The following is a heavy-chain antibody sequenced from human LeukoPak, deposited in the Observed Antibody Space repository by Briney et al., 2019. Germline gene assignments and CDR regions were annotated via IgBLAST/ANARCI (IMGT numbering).Heavy chain of an antibody. CDR2: ISSSSSYI. J-gene: IGHJ4*02. CDR1: GFTFSSYS. CDR3: AREAYYYDSSGYYPPFDY. D-gene: IGHD3-22*01. Sequence: GGSLRLSCAASGFTFSSYSMNWVRQAPGKGLEWVSSISSSSSYIYYADSVKGRFTISRDNAKNSLYLQMNSLRAEDTAVYYCAREAYYYDSSGYYPPFDYWGQGTLVTVSS. V-gene: IGHV3-21*01.